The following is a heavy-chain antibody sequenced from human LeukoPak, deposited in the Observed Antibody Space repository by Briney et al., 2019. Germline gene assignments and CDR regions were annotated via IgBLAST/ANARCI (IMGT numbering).Heavy chain of an antibody. CDR1: GFTFSNYA. CDR2: ISGSGDST. V-gene: IGHV3-23*01. Sequence: GGSLRLSCAASGFTFSNYAMSWVRQAPGKGLEWVSVISGSGDSTYYADSVKGRFTISRDNSKNTLYLQMNSLRAEDTAVYYCAKDGGVAVAGTWWFDPWGQGTLVTVSS. D-gene: IGHD6-19*01. CDR3: AKDGGVAVAGTWWFDP. J-gene: IGHJ5*02.